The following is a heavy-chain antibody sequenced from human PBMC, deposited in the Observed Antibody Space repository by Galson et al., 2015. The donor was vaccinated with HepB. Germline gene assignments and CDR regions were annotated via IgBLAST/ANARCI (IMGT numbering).Heavy chain of an antibody. V-gene: IGHV5-10-1*01. CDR3: ARHSYCGGDCSSGWFDS. D-gene: IGHD2-21*02. CDR1: GYRFTNYW. J-gene: IGHJ5*01. Sequence: SGAEVKKPGESLRISCKGSGYRFTNYWIGWVRQMPGKGLEWMGRIDPSDSYTNYSPSFQGHITISADKSISTAYLQWRRLKASDTAMYYCARHSYCGGDCSSGWFDSWGQGTLVTVSS. CDR2: IDPSDSYT.